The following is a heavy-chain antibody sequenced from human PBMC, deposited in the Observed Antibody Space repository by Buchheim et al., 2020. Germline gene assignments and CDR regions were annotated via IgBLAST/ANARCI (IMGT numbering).Heavy chain of an antibody. V-gene: IGHV3-33*01. CDR3: ARDHLYSSGSFDY. CDR2: IWYDGSNK. Sequence: QVQLVESGGGVVQPGRSLRLSCAASGFTFSSYGMHWVRQAPGKGLEWVAVIWYDGSNKYYADSVKGRFTICRDNSKNTLYLQMNSLRAEDTAVYYCARDHLYSSGSFDYWGQGTL. CDR1: GFTFSSYG. J-gene: IGHJ4*02. D-gene: IGHD6-19*01.